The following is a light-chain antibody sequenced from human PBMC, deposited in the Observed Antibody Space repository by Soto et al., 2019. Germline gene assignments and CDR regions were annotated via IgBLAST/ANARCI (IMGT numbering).Light chain of an antibody. CDR1: TRDIAGYNY. Sequence: QSVLTQHASVSGSLGQSITISCTGTTRDIAGYNYISWYQQLPGKAPKLMIYQVTIRPSGISNRFSGSKSGNTASLTISGLQAEDEADYFCTSFSSSTSLYVFGTGTKVTVL. CDR2: QVT. V-gene: IGLV2-14*01. J-gene: IGLJ1*01. CDR3: TSFSSSTSLYV.